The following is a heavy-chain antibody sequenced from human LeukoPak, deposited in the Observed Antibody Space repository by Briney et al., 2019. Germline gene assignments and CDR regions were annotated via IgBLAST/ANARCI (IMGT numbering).Heavy chain of an antibody. Sequence: ASVKVSCKASGYTFTSYGISWVRQAPGQGLEWMGWISAYNGNTNYAQKFQGRVTLTRDTSTSTVNMELSSLRSEDTAVYYCARDRSFIAWNSYGDFDFWGQGTLVTVSS. D-gene: IGHD1-7*01. CDR3: ARDRSFIAWNSYGDFDF. CDR2: ISAYNGNT. J-gene: IGHJ4*02. V-gene: IGHV1-18*01. CDR1: GYTFTSYG.